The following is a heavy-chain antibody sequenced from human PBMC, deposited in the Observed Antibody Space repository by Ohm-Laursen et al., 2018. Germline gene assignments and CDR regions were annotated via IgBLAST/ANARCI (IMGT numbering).Heavy chain of an antibody. CDR1: SGSFGPYY. V-gene: IGHV4-59*01. J-gene: IGHJ3*02. CDR3: ARGLSIAVAGKHAFDI. Sequence: TLSLTCALYSGSFGPYYWSWIRQPPGKGLEWIGYIYYSGSTNYNPSLKSRVTISVDTSKNQFSLKLSSVTAADTAVYYCARGLSIAVAGKHAFDIWGQGTMVTVSS. CDR2: IYYSGST. D-gene: IGHD6-19*01.